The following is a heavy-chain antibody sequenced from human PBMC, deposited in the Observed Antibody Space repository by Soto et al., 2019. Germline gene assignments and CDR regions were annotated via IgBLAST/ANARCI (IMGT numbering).Heavy chain of an antibody. CDR2: TYYSGSA. D-gene: IGHD3-22*01. Sequence: PSETLSLTCSVSGGSITNSSYYWGWIRQPPGKGLEWIGNTYYSGSAYYTPSLKRRVTISVDTSKNQSSLRLTSVTAAGTAVYYCARLARHDYYGTSGYFDYWGQGTLVTVSS. CDR1: GGSITNSSYY. J-gene: IGHJ4*02. CDR3: ARLARHDYYGTSGYFDY. V-gene: IGHV4-39*01.